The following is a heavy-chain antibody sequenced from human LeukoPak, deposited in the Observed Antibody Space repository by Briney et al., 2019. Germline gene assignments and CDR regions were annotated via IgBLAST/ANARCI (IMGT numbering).Heavy chain of an antibody. Sequence: GGSLRLSCAASGFTFSSYAMHWVRQAPGKGLEWVAVISYDGSNKYYADSVKGRFTISRDNSKNTLYLQMNSLRAEDTAVYYCAREAPTSYYDSSGYPDYWGQGTLVTVSS. CDR1: GFTFSSYA. J-gene: IGHJ4*02. V-gene: IGHV3-30*04. CDR3: AREAPTSYYDSSGYPDY. D-gene: IGHD3-22*01. CDR2: ISYDGSNK.